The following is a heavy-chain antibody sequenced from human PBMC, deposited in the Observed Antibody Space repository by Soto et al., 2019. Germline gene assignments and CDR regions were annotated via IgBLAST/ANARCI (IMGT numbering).Heavy chain of an antibody. CDR1: GYTLTSHD. Sequence: QVQRVQSGAEEKKPGASVKVSCKASGYTLTSHDMHWVRQAPGQRLEWMGWINAGNDNTEYSQKSQGRVTITRDTSASTVYMELSGLRSEDTAVYYCASYNWDAPSFYGMDVWGQGTPVNVSS. CDR3: ASYNWDAPSFYGMDV. CDR2: INAGNDNT. J-gene: IGHJ6*02. V-gene: IGHV1-3*05. D-gene: IGHD1-1*01.